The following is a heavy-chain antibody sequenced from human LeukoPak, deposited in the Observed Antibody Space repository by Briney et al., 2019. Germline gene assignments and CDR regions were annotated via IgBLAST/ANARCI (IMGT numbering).Heavy chain of an antibody. V-gene: IGHV3-7*01. CDR3: ARGRESRSYFYYYYMDV. Sequence: GGSLRLSCAASGFTFSSFWMNWIRQAPGKGLEWVANIKEDGSEKYYVDSVKGRFTISRDNAKNSLHLQMNSLRAEDTAVYYCARGRESRSYFYYYYMDVWGRGTTVTVSS. D-gene: IGHD6-6*01. J-gene: IGHJ6*03. CDR2: IKEDGSEK. CDR1: GFTFSSFW.